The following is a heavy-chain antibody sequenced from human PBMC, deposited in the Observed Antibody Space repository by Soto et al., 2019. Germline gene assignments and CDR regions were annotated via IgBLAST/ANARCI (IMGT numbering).Heavy chain of an antibody. CDR3: AKEVVVVTEAVYYFGY. D-gene: IGHD3-22*01. V-gene: IGHV3-23*01. CDR1: GFTFSSYA. Sequence: EVQLLESGGGLVQPGGSLRLSCAASGFTFSSYAMSWVRQAPGKGLEWVSAISGSGGSTYYADSVKGRFTISRDNSKNTLDLQMNSLRAEDTAVYYCAKEVVVVTEAVYYFGYWGQGTLVTVSS. CDR2: ISGSGGST. J-gene: IGHJ4*02.